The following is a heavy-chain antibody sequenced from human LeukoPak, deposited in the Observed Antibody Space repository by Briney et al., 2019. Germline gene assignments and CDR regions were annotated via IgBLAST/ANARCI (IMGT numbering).Heavy chain of an antibody. V-gene: IGHV1-18*01. CDR2: ISAYNGNT. CDR1: GYTFTSYG. D-gene: IGHD3-22*01. CDR3: AKGNYYGGSGPNYYYYGMDV. Sequence: ASVKVSCKASGYTFTSYGITWVRQAPGQGLEWMGWISAYNGNTNYAQKLQGRVTMTTDTSTSTAYMELRSLRSDDTAVYYCAKGNYYGGSGPNYYYYGMDVWGQGTTVTVSS. J-gene: IGHJ6*02.